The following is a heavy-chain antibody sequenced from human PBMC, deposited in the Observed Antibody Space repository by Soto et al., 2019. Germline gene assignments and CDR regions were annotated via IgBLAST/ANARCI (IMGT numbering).Heavy chain of an antibody. V-gene: IGHV4-34*01. Sequence: SETLSLTCAVYGGSFSGYYWSWIRQPPGKGLEWIGEINHSGSTNYNPSPKSRVTISVDTSKNQFSLKLSSVTAADTAVYYCARGGTYYDFWSGYWGTYYFDYWGQGTLVTVSS. J-gene: IGHJ4*02. CDR3: ARGGTYYDFWSGYWGTYYFDY. D-gene: IGHD3-3*01. CDR1: GGSFSGYY. CDR2: INHSGST.